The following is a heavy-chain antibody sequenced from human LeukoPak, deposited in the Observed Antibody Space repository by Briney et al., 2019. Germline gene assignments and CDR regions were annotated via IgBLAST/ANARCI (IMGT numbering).Heavy chain of an antibody. CDR2: MSPNSGDT. CDR1: GYTFTSYD. CDR3: ARGPPNWGYDY. V-gene: IGHV1-8*01. D-gene: IGHD7-27*01. Sequence: ASVKVSCKASGYTFTSYDFNWVRRATGQRPEWMGWMSPNSGDTGYAQKFQDRVTMTRNTSISTAYMELRSLRSDDTAVYYCARGPPNWGYDYWGPGTLVTVSS. J-gene: IGHJ4*02.